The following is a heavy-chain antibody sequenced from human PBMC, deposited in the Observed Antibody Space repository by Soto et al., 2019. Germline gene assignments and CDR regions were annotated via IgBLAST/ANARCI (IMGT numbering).Heavy chain of an antibody. V-gene: IGHV4-31*03. Sequence: SETLSLTCTVSGGSISSGGYYWSWIRQHPGKGLEWIGYIYYSGSTYYNPSLKSRVTISVDTSKNQFSLKLSSVTAADTAVYYCARAIVATIVSRTGWFDPWGQGTLVTVSS. J-gene: IGHJ5*02. CDR3: ARAIVATIVSRTGWFDP. D-gene: IGHD5-12*01. CDR2: IYYSGST. CDR1: GGSISSGGYY.